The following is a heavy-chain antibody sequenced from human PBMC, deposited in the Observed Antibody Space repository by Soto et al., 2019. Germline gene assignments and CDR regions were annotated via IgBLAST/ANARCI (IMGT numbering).Heavy chain of an antibody. CDR1: GGTFSSYT. Sequence: ASVKVSCKASGGTFSSYTISWVRQAPGQGLEWMGRIIPILGIANYAQKFQGRVTMTTDTSTSTAYMELRSLRSDDTAVYYCARDPPPPDYWGQGTLVTVSS. CDR2: IIPILGIA. J-gene: IGHJ4*02. V-gene: IGHV1-69*04. CDR3: ARDPPPPDY.